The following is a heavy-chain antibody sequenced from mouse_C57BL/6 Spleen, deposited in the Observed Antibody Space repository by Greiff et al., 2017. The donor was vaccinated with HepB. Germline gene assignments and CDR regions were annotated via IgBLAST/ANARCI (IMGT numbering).Heavy chain of an antibody. CDR3: ASGGEYDYDRFPFAY. CDR1: GFSLTSYG. D-gene: IGHD2-4*01. J-gene: IGHJ3*01. V-gene: IGHV2-6*01. Sequence: VMLVESGPGLVAPSQSLSITCTVSGFSLTSYGVDWVRQSPGKGLEWLGVIWGVGSTNYNSALKSRLSISKDNSKSQVFLKMNSLQTDDTAMYYCASGGEYDYDRFPFAYWGQGTLVTVSA. CDR2: IWGVGST.